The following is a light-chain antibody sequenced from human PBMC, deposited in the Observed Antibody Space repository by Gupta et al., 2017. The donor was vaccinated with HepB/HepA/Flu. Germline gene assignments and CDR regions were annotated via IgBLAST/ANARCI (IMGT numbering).Light chain of an antibody. J-gene: IGKJ4*01. V-gene: IGKV3-20*01. CDR1: QSVTSNY. Sequence: EILCTQSPGTLSFSPGERATLSCRASQSVTSNYLAWYQQKPGQAPRLLIYCASSRATGIPDRCSGSGSGTDFTLTIMRLEPEDIAVYYCQQYGSSRLTFGGGTKVE. CDR3: QQYGSSRLT. CDR2: CAS.